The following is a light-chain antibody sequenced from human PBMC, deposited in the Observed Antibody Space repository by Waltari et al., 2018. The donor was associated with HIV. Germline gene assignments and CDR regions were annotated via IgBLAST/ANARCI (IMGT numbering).Light chain of an antibody. CDR3: AAWDDSLNGNV. CDR2: TNN. V-gene: IGLV1-44*01. Sequence: QSVLTQPPSASETPGQRVTISCSGSSSNIGINTVTWYQQLPGTAPNLLIYTNNQRPSGGPDRFSGSKSGTSASLAISGLQSEDEADYYCAAWDDSLNGNVFGPGTKVTVL. J-gene: IGLJ1*01. CDR1: SSNIGINT.